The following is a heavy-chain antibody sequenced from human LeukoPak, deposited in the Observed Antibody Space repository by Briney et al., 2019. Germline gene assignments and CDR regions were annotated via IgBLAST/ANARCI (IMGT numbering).Heavy chain of an antibody. CDR1: GYRFTNYW. D-gene: IGHD5-18*01. CDR3: ARHTRGVDTALVQDAFDI. J-gene: IGHJ3*02. Sequence: GESLKISCKGSGYRFTNYWIGWVRQMPGKGLDCMGIIYPDDSDIRYSPSFQGQVTISADKSVSTAYLQWSSLKASDTAIYYCARHTRGVDTALVQDAFDIWGQGTRVTVSS. CDR2: IYPDDSDI. V-gene: IGHV5-51*01.